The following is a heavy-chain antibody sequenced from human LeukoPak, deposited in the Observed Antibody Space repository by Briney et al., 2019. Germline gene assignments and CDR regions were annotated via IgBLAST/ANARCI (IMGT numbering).Heavy chain of an antibody. CDR1: GFTFSSYS. J-gene: IGHJ6*04. Sequence: PGGSLRLSCAASGFTFSSYSMSWVRQAPGKGLEWVSSISSSSSYIYYADSVKGRFTISRDNAKNSLYLQMNSLRAEDTAVYYCARGWFGELFTHYYGMDVWGKGTTVTVSS. V-gene: IGHV3-21*01. CDR3: ARGWFGELFTHYYGMDV. D-gene: IGHD3-10*01. CDR2: ISSSSSYI.